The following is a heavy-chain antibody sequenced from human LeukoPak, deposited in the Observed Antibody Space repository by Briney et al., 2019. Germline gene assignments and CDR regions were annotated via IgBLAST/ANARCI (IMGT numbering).Heavy chain of an antibody. CDR3: AKLGGHPLHNYYVGV. J-gene: IGHJ6*03. CDR2: ILDSGYST. Sequence: GGSLRLSCAASGFIFSSYAMSWVRQAPGKGLEWVSGILDSGYSTYYANSVKGRFTISRDNSNNTLYLQMNSLRAEDTAVYYCAKLGGHPLHNYYVGVWGKGTTVAVSS. CDR1: GFIFSSYA. V-gene: IGHV3-23*01. D-gene: IGHD3-16*01.